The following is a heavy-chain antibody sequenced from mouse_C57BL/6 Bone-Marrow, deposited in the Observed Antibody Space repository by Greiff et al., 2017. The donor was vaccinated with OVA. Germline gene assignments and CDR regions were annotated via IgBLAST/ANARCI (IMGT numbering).Heavy chain of an antibody. CDR3: ATYDYDLSMDY. CDR1: GYTFTSYW. CDR2: IDPSDSYT. D-gene: IGHD2-4*01. V-gene: IGHV1-69*01. Sequence: QVQLQQPGAELVMPGASVKLSCKASGYTFTSYWMHWVKQRPGQGLEWIGEIDPSDSYTNYNQKFKGKSTLTVAKSSSTAYMQLSSRTSEDSAVYYCATYDYDLSMDYGGRGTSVTVSS. J-gene: IGHJ4*01.